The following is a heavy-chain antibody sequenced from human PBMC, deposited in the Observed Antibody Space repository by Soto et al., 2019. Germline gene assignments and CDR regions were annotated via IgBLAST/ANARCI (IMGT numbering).Heavy chain of an antibody. V-gene: IGHV3-13*01. CDR2: IGADGDT. CDR1: GFSFSSYD. J-gene: IGHJ6*02. Sequence: EVQLVESGGGLVQTGGSLRLSCEGSGFSFSSYDMHWVRQAAGKRLEWVAAIGADGDTYYSDSVKGRLTISRENTKNSLYLQMNRLRTGDTGVYHCAKARLYYYYGMDVWGQGTMVTVSS. CDR3: AKARLYYYYGMDV.